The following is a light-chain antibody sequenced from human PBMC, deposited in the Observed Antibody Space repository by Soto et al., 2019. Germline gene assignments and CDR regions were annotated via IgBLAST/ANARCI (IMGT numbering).Light chain of an antibody. V-gene: IGLV1-47*01. Sequence: QSVLTQPPSASGTPGQRVTISCSGSSSNIGSNYVYWYQQLPGTAPKLLIYRNNQRPSGVPDRFSGSKSGTSASLAISGLRSEDEADYDCAAWDDSLSGLHWVFGGGTKLTVL. CDR2: RNN. J-gene: IGLJ3*02. CDR3: AAWDDSLSGLHWV. CDR1: SSNIGSNY.